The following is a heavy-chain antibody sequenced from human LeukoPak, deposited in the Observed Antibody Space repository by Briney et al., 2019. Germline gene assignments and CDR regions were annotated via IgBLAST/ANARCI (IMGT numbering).Heavy chain of an antibody. CDR3: AREGYCSSTSCPTKDY. CDR2: IFSDGTT. Sequence: GGSLRLSCAASGFTISSNYMSWVRQAPGKGKEWVSVIFSDGTTYYADTVKGRFTISRDNSKNTLYLQMNSLRAEDTAVYYCAREGYCSSTSCPTKDYWGQGTLVTVSS. J-gene: IGHJ4*02. D-gene: IGHD2-2*01. CDR1: GFTISSNY. V-gene: IGHV3-53*01.